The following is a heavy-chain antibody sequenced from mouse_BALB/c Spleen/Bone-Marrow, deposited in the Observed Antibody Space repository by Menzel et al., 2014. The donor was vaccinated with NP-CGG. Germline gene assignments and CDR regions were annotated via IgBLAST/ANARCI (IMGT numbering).Heavy chain of an antibody. J-gene: IGHJ4*01. V-gene: IGHV5-6-3*01. D-gene: IGHD4-1*01. CDR2: INSNGGST. Sequence: EVKLVESGGGLVQPGGSLKLSCAASGFTFSSYGMSWVRQTPDKRLELVATINSNGGSTYYPDSVKGRFTISRDNAKNTLYLQMSSLKSEDTAMYYCARIWAYYAMDYWGQGTLVTVSS. CDR1: GFTFSSYG. CDR3: ARIWAYYAMDY.